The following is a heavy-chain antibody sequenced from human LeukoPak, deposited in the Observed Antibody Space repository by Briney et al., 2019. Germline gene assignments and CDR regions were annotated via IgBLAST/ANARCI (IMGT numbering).Heavy chain of an antibody. Sequence: GGSLRLSCAASGFTVSSNYMSWVRQAPGKGLEWVSVIYSGGSTYYADSVKGRFTISRDNSKNTLYLQMSSLRAEDTAVYYCARVRSSSWYLDYWGQGTLVTVSS. CDR1: GFTVSSNY. J-gene: IGHJ4*02. D-gene: IGHD6-13*01. CDR3: ARVRSSSWYLDY. CDR2: IYSGGST. V-gene: IGHV3-53*01.